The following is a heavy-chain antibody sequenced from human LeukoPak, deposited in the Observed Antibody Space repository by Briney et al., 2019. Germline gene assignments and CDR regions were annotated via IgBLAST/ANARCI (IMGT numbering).Heavy chain of an antibody. CDR2: ISGSGGST. CDR3: AKGGGYTLDLADY. V-gene: IGHV3-23*01. J-gene: IGHJ4*02. Sequence: GGSLRLSCAASGFTFSSYAMSWVRQAPGKGLEWVSAISGSGGSTYYADSVKGRFTISRDNSKNTLYLQMNSLRAEDTAVYFCAKGGGYTLDLADYWGQGTLVTVSS. CDR1: GFTFSSYA. D-gene: IGHD2-2*02.